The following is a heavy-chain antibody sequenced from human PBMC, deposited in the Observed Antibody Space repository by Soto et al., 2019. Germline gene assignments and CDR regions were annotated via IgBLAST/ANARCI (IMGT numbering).Heavy chain of an antibody. J-gene: IGHJ5*02. Sequence: SETLSLTCTVSGGSISSSSYYWGWIRQPPGKGLEWIGSIYYSGSTYYNPSLKSRVTISVDTSKNQFSLKLSSVTAADTAVYYCARHGIVVVPAALGWFDPRGQGTLVTVSS. CDR1: GGSISSSSYY. D-gene: IGHD2-2*01. V-gene: IGHV4-39*01. CDR3: ARHGIVVVPAALGWFDP. CDR2: IYYSGST.